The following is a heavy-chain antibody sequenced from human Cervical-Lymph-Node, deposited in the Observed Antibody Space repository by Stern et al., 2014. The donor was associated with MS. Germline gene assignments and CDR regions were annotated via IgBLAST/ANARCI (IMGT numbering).Heavy chain of an antibody. V-gene: IGHV4-31*03. CDR2: IYYSGST. D-gene: IGHD3-22*01. Sequence: QVQLQESGPGLVKPSQTLSLTCTVSGGSISSGGYYWSWIRQNPGKGLEGIGYIYYSGSTYYNPSLKSRVTISVDTSKNQFSLKLSSVTAADTAVYYCARYYYDSSGSPSPDWFDPWGQGTLVTVSS. CDR1: GGSISSGGYY. J-gene: IGHJ5*02. CDR3: ARYYYDSSGSPSPDWFDP.